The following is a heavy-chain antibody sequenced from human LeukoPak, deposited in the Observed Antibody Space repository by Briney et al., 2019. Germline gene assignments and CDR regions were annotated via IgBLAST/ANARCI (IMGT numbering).Heavy chain of an antibody. CDR2: IYYSGST. CDR1: GGSISSYY. CDR3: ARERGYGYYGSHAFDI. J-gene: IGHJ3*02. Sequence: KPSETLSLTCTVSGGSISSYYWSWIRQPPGKGLEWIGYIYYSGSTNYNPSLKSRVTISVDTSKNQFSLKPTSVTAADTAVYYCARERGYGYYGSHAFDIWGQGTIVTVSS. V-gene: IGHV4-59*01. D-gene: IGHD3-22*01.